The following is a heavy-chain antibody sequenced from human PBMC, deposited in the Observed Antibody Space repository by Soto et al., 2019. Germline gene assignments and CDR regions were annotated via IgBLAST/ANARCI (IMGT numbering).Heavy chain of an antibody. CDR3: ASRPRWYDSSGYSGSDDAFDI. CDR1: GGTFSSYA. CDR2: IIPIFGTA. Sequence: SVKVSCKASGGTFSSYAISWVRQAPGQGPEWMGGIIPIFGTANYAQKFQGRVTITADKSTSTAYMELSSLRSEDTAVYYCASRPRWYDSSGYSGSDDAFDIWGQGTMVTVSS. J-gene: IGHJ3*02. D-gene: IGHD3-22*01. V-gene: IGHV1-69*06.